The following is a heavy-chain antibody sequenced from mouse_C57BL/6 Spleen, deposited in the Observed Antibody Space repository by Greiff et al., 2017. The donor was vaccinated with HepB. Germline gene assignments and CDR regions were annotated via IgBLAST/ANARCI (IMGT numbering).Heavy chain of an antibody. CDR3: AGYSNCFAY. V-gene: IGHV2-2*01. CDR2: IWSGGST. J-gene: IGHJ3*01. Sequence: VKLMESGPGLVQPSQSLSITCTVSGFSLTSYGVHWVRQSPGKGLEWLGVIWSGGSTDYNAAFISRLSISKDNSKSQVFFKMNSLQADDTAIYYCAGYSNCFAYWGQGTLVTVSA. D-gene: IGHD2-5*01. CDR1: GFSLTSYG.